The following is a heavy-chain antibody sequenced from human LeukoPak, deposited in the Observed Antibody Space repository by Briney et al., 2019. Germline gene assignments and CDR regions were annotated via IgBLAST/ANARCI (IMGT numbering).Heavy chain of an antibody. D-gene: IGHD3-10*01. V-gene: IGHV4-39*01. CDR1: GGSISGTTSY. J-gene: IGHJ4*02. Sequence: SETLSLTCTVSGGSISGTTSYWGWIRQPPGKELQWIGSIYYSGNTYYNPSLKSRVTISVDTSKNQFSLTLNSVTAADTAVYYCATLLSAPRDYWGQGILVTVSS. CDR3: ATLLSAPRDY. CDR2: IYYSGNT.